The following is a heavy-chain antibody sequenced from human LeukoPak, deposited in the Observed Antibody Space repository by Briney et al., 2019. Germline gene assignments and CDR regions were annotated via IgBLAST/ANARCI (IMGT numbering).Heavy chain of an antibody. CDR2: IYYSGTT. D-gene: IGHD6-13*01. J-gene: IGHJ4*02. V-gene: IGHV4-59*01. CDR3: ARGVYIAAAQYGY. CDR1: GGPISSYY. Sequence: PSETLSLICTVSGGPISSYYWSWIRQPPGKGLEWIGYIYYSGTTNYNPSLKSRVTISVDTSKNQFSLKLSSVTAADTAVYYCARGVYIAAAQYGYWGQGTLVTVSS.